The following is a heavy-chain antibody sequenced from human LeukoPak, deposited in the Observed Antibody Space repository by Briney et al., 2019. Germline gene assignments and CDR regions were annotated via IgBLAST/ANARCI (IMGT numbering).Heavy chain of an antibody. J-gene: IGHJ6*02. V-gene: IGHV3-33*01. CDR1: GFTFSGYG. CDR3: ARVFTTSLLGAMDL. Sequence: GGSLRLSCAASGFTFSGYGMHWVRQAPGKGLEWVAVIWYDGTNKYYADSVKGRFTISRDNSKNTLYLQMNSLRAEDTSVYYCARVFTTSLLGAMDLWGQGTTVTVSS. CDR2: IWYDGTNK. D-gene: IGHD4-17*01.